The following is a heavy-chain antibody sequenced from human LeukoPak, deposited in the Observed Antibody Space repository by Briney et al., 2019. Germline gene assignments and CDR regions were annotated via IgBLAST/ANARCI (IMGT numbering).Heavy chain of an antibody. J-gene: IGHJ5*02. D-gene: IGHD3-3*01. V-gene: IGHV4-30-4*01. CDR3: ARAPLTIFGVVMPFDP. Sequence: PSQTLSLTCTVSGGSISSGDYYWSWIRQPPGKGLEWIGYIYYSGSTHYNPSLKSRVTISVDTSKNQFSLKLSSVTAADTAVYYCARAPLTIFGVVMPFDPWGQGTLVTVSS. CDR1: GGSISSGDYY. CDR2: IYYSGST.